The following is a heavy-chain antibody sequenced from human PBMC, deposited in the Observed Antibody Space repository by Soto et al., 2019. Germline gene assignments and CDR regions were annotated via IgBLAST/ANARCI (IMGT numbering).Heavy chain of an antibody. CDR2: ISAYSGKT. CDR3: ARDPYLGDHQY. Sequence: QVRLVQSGGEVKKPGASVKVSCKTSGYTFTTYGISWVRQAPGQGLEWVGWISAYSGKTHYAQKFQGKLTMTTDTSTNTAYLELRSLRSDDTAVYYCARDPYLGDHQYWGQGTLVTVSS. D-gene: IGHD3-16*01. CDR1: GYTFTTYG. V-gene: IGHV1-18*01. J-gene: IGHJ4*02.